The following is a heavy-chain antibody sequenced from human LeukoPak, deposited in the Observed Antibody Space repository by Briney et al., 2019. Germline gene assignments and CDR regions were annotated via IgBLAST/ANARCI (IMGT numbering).Heavy chain of an antibody. Sequence: SETLSLTCTVSGGSISSYYWSWIRQPAGKGLEWIGRIYSSGSTSYNPSLKSRVTMSVDTSKNQFSLKLSSVTAADTAVYYCARDHVGIAAAGLDYWGQGTLVTVSS. J-gene: IGHJ4*02. D-gene: IGHD6-13*01. V-gene: IGHV4-4*07. CDR2: IYSSGST. CDR1: GGSISSYY. CDR3: ARDHVGIAAAGLDY.